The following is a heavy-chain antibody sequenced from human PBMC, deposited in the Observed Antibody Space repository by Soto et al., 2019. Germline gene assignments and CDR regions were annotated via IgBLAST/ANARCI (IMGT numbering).Heavy chain of an antibody. CDR1: GYTFTSYG. D-gene: IGHD3-9*01. CDR2: ISAYNGNT. Sequence: GASVKVSCKASGYTFTSYGISWVRQAPGQGLEWMGWISAYNGNTNYAQKLQGRVTMTTDTSTSTAYMELRSLRSDDTAVYYCARGDPRYYDILTGQGNWFDPWGQGTLVTVSS. V-gene: IGHV1-18*01. J-gene: IGHJ5*02. CDR3: ARGDPRYYDILTGQGNWFDP.